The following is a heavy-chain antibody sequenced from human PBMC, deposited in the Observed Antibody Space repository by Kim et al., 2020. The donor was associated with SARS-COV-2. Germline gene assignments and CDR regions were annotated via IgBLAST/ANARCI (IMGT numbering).Heavy chain of an antibody. Sequence: YYADYVKGRFTIYRDNSKNTLYLKMNSLRAEDTAVYYCAKASTRGLPFDYWGQGTLVTISS. CDR3: AKASTRGLPFDY. J-gene: IGHJ4*02. V-gene: IGHV3-30*02. D-gene: IGHD3-10*01.